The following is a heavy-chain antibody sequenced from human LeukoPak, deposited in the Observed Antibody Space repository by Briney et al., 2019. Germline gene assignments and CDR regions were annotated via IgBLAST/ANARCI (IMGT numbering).Heavy chain of an antibody. D-gene: IGHD3-3*01. Sequence: GGSLRLSCAASGFTFDDYGMSWVRQAPGKGLEWVSGINWNGGSTGYADSVKGRFTISRDNAKNSLYLQMNSLRAEDTALYYCARDPNPSYDFWSGYPDYWGQGTLVTVSS. V-gene: IGHV3-20*04. CDR1: GFTFDDYG. CDR2: INWNGGST. CDR3: ARDPNPSYDFWSGYPDY. J-gene: IGHJ4*02.